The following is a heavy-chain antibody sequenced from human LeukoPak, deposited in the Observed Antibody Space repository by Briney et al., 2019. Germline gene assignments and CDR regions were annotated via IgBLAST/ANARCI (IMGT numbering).Heavy chain of an antibody. Sequence: ASVTVSCKASGYTFTGYYMHWVRQAPGQGLEWMGWINPNSGVTNYTQTFQDRITLTGDTSINTAYMELSRLRSDDTAIYYCARTSAFDIWGQGTMITVSP. CDR1: GYTFTGYY. V-gene: IGHV1-2*02. CDR3: ARTSAFDI. D-gene: IGHD6-6*01. CDR2: INPNSGVT. J-gene: IGHJ3*02.